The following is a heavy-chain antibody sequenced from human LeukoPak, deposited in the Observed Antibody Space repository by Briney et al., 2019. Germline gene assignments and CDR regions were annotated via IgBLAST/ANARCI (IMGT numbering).Heavy chain of an antibody. V-gene: IGHV3-7*01. J-gene: IGHJ4*02. Sequence: PGGSLRLSCAASGFTFSSYWMSWVRQAPGKGLEWVANIKQDGSEKYYVDSVKGRFTISRDNAKNSLYLQMNSLRAEDTAVYYCAREIHDYGAVFDYWGQGTLVTVSS. D-gene: IGHD4-17*01. CDR2: IKQDGSEK. CDR3: AREIHDYGAVFDY. CDR1: GFTFSSYW.